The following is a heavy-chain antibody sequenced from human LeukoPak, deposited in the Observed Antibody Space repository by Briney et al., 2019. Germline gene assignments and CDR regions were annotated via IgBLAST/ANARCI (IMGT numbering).Heavy chain of an antibody. Sequence: ASVKVSCKASGYTFTSYGISWVRQAPGQGLEWMGWISAYNGNTNYAQKLQGRVTMTTDTSTSTAYVELRSLRSDDTAVYYCARKFSPSVGAADYWGQGTLVTVSS. J-gene: IGHJ4*02. CDR3: ARKFSPSVGAADY. V-gene: IGHV1-18*01. CDR1: GYTFTSYG. D-gene: IGHD1-26*01. CDR2: ISAYNGNT.